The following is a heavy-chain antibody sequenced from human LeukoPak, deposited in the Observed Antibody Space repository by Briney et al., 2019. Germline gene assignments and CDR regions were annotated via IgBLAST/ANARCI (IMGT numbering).Heavy chain of an antibody. Sequence: PGGSLRLSCAASGFTLSSYTMKWVRQAPGKGLEWVSSISSSSSYIYYADSVKGRFTISRDNSKNTLYLQMNSLRADDTAVYYCAKDAVTALAGYYYYMDVWGKGTMVTVSS. CDR3: AKDAVTALAGYYYYMDV. V-gene: IGHV3-21*04. D-gene: IGHD6-19*01. CDR2: ISSSSSYI. J-gene: IGHJ6*03. CDR1: GFTLSSYT.